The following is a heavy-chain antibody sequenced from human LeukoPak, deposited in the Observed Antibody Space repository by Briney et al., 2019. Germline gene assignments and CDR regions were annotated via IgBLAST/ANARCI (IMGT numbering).Heavy chain of an antibody. J-gene: IGHJ6*03. V-gene: IGHV1-18*01. CDR1: GYTFTSYG. D-gene: IGHD6-19*01. CDR2: ISPYNGNT. CDR3: ARGHRYSSGWYPPFGYYYYYMDV. Sequence: ASVKVSCKASGYTFTSYGISWVRQAPGQGPEWKGWISPYNGNTNYAQKLQGRVTMTTDTTTSTAYMELRSLRSDDTAVYYCARGHRYSSGWYPPFGYYYYYMDVWGKGTTVTVSS.